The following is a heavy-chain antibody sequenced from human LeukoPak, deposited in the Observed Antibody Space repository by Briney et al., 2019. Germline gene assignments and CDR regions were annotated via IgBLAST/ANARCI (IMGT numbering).Heavy chain of an antibody. Sequence: GGSLRLSCAASGFTAGSNYMSWVRQAPGKGLEWVSVIYSGGSTYYADSVKGRFTISRDNSKNALYLQMNSLTAEDTAVYYCARSTIFGVLDYWGQGTLVTVSS. CDR3: ARSTIFGVLDY. CDR2: IYSGGST. CDR1: GFTAGSNY. V-gene: IGHV3-66*02. J-gene: IGHJ4*02. D-gene: IGHD3-3*01.